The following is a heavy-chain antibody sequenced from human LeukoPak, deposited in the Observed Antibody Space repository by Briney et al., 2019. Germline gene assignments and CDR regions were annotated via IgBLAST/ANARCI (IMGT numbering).Heavy chain of an antibody. CDR2: IYSCGST. J-gene: IGHJ3*02. CDR1: GFTVSSNY. Sequence: GGSLRLSCAASGFTVSSNYMSWVCPAPRQGLEGVSVIYSCGSTYYANSVNGRFTISRDNSKHTLYLQMNSLRAEDSAVYYCARDRGSYFSDAFDIWGQGTMVTVSS. D-gene: IGHD1-26*01. CDR3: ARDRGSYFSDAFDI. V-gene: IGHV3-53*01.